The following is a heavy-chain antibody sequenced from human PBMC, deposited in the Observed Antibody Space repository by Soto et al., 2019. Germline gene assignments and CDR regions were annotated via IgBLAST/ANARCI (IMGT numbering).Heavy chain of an antibody. CDR2: IYPSGMP. J-gene: IGHJ4*02. CDR1: GGSISNAAYS. CDR3: ARERGGYGLFDS. V-gene: IGHV4-30-2*01. D-gene: IGHD5-18*01. Sequence: QLQLQESGSGLVKPSHTLSLTCTVSGGSISNAAYSWSWIRQPPGKGLEWIGYIYPSGMPFYNPSLRSRVTISIARSNDQFSLKLKSVTAADTAVYYCARERGGYGLFDSWGQGTLVTVSS.